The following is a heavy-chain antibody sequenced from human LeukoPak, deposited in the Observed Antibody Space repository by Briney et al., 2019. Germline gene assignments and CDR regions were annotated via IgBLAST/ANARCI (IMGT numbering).Heavy chain of an antibody. CDR2: INSDGSST. V-gene: IGHV3-74*01. CDR3: ARGFLYYYDSSGYLLFDY. J-gene: IGHJ4*02. D-gene: IGHD3-22*01. CDR1: GXTFSSYW. Sequence: PGGSLRLSCAASGXTFSSYWMHWVRQAPGKGLVWVSRINSDGSSTSYADSVKGRFTISRDNAKNTLYLQMNSLRAEDTAVYYCARGFLYYYDSSGYLLFDYWGQGTLVTVSS.